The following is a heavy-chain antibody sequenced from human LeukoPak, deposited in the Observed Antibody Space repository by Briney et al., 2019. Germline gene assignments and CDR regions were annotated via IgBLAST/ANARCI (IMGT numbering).Heavy chain of an antibody. Sequence: SETLSLTCTASGGSSSSSSYYWGWIRQPPGKGLEWIGSIYYSGSTYYNPSLKSRVTISVDTSKNQFSLKLSSVTAAHTAVYYCARHVNRGIGVVIREPPYYMDVWGKGTTVTVSS. CDR3: ARHVNRGIGVVIREPPYYMDV. J-gene: IGHJ6*03. CDR1: GGSSSSSSYY. V-gene: IGHV4-39*01. CDR2: IYYSGST. D-gene: IGHD3-22*01.